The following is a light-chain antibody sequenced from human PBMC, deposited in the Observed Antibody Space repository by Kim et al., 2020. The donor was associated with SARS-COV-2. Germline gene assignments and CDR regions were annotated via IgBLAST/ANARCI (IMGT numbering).Light chain of an antibody. J-gene: IGKJ4*01. CDR2: GAS. V-gene: IGKV1-17*01. Sequence: DTQMTQSPSSLSASGGDRVTITCRTSQGIGNDLGWFQQKTGKAPKRLIYGASSLQSGVPSRFSGSGSGTEFTLTISSLQPEDFATYYCLQHSTYPLTFGGGTKVDIK. CDR3: LQHSTYPLT. CDR1: QGIGND.